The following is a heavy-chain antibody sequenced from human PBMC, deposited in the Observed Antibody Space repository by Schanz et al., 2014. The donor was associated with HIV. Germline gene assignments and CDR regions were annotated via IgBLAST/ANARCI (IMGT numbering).Heavy chain of an antibody. CDR2: IWHDGSSK. CDR1: GFTFSSYG. Sequence: QVQLVESGGGVVQPGRSLRLSCAASGFTFSSYGMHWVRQAPGKGLGWVAVIWHDGSSKYYGDSVKGRFTISRDNSKNTLYLQMNSLKTEDTAVYYCTTDLRRDGVVGALSFDYWGQGTLVTVSS. V-gene: IGHV3-33*01. D-gene: IGHD1-26*01. CDR3: TTDLRRDGVVGALSFDY. J-gene: IGHJ4*02.